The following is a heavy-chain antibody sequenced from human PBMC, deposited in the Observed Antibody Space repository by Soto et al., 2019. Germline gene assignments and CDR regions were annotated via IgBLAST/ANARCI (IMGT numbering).Heavy chain of an antibody. V-gene: IGHV4-34*01. J-gene: IGHJ5*02. Sequence: SETLSLTCAVYGGFLSESYWTWIRQPPGKGLEWIGEINHVGGTNYNPSLKSRVTMSVDTSQNQLSLRLISVTAADTAMYFCVRIRYQLPSSVLWLDPWGQGTPVTVSS. CDR3: VRIRYQLPSSVLWLDP. CDR1: GGFLSESY. D-gene: IGHD3-16*01. CDR2: INHVGGT.